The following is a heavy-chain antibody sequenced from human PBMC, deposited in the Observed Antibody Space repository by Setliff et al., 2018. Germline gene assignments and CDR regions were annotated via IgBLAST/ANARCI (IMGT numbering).Heavy chain of an antibody. D-gene: IGHD1-26*01. CDR3: APRTFAVIPHSGLGVAYFQVMYV. V-gene: IGHV4-28*04. CDR2: IYKDGST. Sequence: SETLSLTCAVPANTLSPSYYWSWVRHPPGKGLEWIGDIYKDGSTYYNPSLRSRVSMSLATSKRHVSLHLNSVTAADTGVYDCAPRTFAVIPHSGLGVAYFQVMYVGGRVTTLDVSS. CDR1: ANTLSPSYY. J-gene: IGHJ6*02.